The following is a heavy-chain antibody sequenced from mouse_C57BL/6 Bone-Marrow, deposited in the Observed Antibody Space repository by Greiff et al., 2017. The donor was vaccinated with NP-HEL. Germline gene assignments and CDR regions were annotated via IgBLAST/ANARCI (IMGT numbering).Heavy chain of an antibody. CDR2: INPYNGGT. CDR1: GYTFTDYY. V-gene: IGHV1-19*01. J-gene: IGHJ4*01. Sequence: EVKLVESGPVLVKPGASVKMSCKASGYTFTDYYMNWVKQSHGKSLEWIGVINPYNGGTSYNQKFKGKATLTVDKSSSTAYMELNSLTAEDSAVYYCARECGGYYLFMDYWGQGTSVTVSS. CDR3: ARECGGYYLFMDY. D-gene: IGHD2-3*01.